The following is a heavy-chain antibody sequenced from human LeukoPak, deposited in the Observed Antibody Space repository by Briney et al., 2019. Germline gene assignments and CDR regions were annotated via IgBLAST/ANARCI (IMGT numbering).Heavy chain of an antibody. CDR1: GGTFSSYA. D-gene: IGHD3-10*01. CDR3: ARDPGFGEKWFEAFDI. Sequence: SVEVSCKASGGTFSSYAISWVRQAPGQGLEWMGGIIPIFGTANYAQKFQGRVTISADKSTSTAYMELSSLRSEDTAVYYCARDPGFGEKWFEAFDIWGQGTMVTVSS. J-gene: IGHJ3*02. V-gene: IGHV1-69*06. CDR2: IIPIFGTA.